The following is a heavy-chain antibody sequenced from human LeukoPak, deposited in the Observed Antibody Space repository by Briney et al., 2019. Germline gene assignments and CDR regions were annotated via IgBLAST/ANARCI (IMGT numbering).Heavy chain of an antibody. CDR1: GGSISSGGYY. D-gene: IGHD6-25*01. V-gene: IGHV4-31*03. CDR2: IYYSGST. Sequence: SQTLSLTCTVSGGSISSGGYYWSWIRQHPGKGLEWIGYIYYSGSTYYNPSLKSRVTRSVDTSKNQFSLKLSSVTAADTAVYYCARPDTAARSLNCFDYWGQGTLVTVSS. CDR3: ARPDTAARSLNCFDY. J-gene: IGHJ4*02.